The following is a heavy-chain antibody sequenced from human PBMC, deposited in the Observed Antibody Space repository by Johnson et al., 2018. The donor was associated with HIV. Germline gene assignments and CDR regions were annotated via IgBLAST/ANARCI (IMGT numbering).Heavy chain of an antibody. V-gene: IGHV3-NL1*01. Sequence: QVQLVESGGGVVQPGGSLRLSCAASGFTLSSYGIHWVRQAPGKGLEWVSGINWNGGRSYYADSVKGRLTLSRDNSNNTLYLQMGSLRTEDMAVYHCARARYTSDWYLYDAFDLWGQGTMVTVSS. D-gene: IGHD6-13*01. CDR1: GFTLSSYG. CDR2: INWNGGRS. J-gene: IGHJ3*01. CDR3: ARARYTSDWYLYDAFDL.